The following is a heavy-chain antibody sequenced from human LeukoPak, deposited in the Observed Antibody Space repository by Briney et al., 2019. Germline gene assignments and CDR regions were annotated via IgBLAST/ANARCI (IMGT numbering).Heavy chain of an antibody. CDR1: GFTFSSYE. V-gene: IGHV3-48*03. CDR3: AELGITMIGGV. J-gene: IGHJ6*04. D-gene: IGHD3-10*02. Sequence: GGSLRLSCAASGFTFSSYEMNWGHQAAGKGLEWVSYISSSGSTIYYADSVKGRFTISRDNAKNSLYLQMNSLRAEDTAVYYCAELGITMIGGVWGKGTTVTISS. CDR2: ISSSGSTI.